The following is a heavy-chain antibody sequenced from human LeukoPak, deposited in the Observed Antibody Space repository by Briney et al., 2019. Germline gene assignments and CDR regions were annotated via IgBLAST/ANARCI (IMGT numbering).Heavy chain of an antibody. Sequence: SETLSLTCTVSGGSISSYYWSWIRQPPGKGLEWIGYIYYSGSTNYNPSLKSRVTISVDTSKNQFSLKLSSVTAADTAVYYCARRGYYYDSSPYFDYWGQGTLVTVSS. CDR1: GGSISSYY. J-gene: IGHJ4*02. V-gene: IGHV4-59*01. CDR3: ARRGYYYDSSPYFDY. D-gene: IGHD3-22*01. CDR2: IYYSGST.